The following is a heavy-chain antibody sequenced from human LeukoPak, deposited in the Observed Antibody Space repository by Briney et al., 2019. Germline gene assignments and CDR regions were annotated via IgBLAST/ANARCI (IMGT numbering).Heavy chain of an antibody. CDR1: GGSFTTYS. D-gene: IGHD5-18*01. V-gene: IGHV4-4*07. Sequence: SETLSLTCTVSGGSFTTYSRSWIRQPPGKGLDWIGGVHSNGNTNYNPSLKNRVTMSIDTSRDQFSLTLTSVTAADTAIFYCARRIQLWSYWHFDLWGRGTLVTVSS. J-gene: IGHJ2*01. CDR3: ARRIQLWSYWHFDL. CDR2: VHSNGNT.